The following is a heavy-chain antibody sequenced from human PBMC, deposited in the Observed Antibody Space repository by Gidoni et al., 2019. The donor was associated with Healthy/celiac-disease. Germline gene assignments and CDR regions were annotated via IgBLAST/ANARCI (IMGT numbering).Heavy chain of an antibody. CDR2: ITHSGST. D-gene: IGHD3-10*01. J-gene: IGHJ5*02. CDR1: GGSFSGYY. V-gene: IGHV4-34*01. CDR3: ARARRYYYGSGRPKTQLLNWFDP. Sequence: QVQLQQWGAGLLKPSETLSLTCAVYGGSFSGYYWSWIRQAPGKALAWIGEITHSGSTNCNPTLKSRVTISVDTAKNQFSLKRSTVTAADTAVFYCARARRYYYGSGRPKTQLLNWFDPWGQGTLVTVSS.